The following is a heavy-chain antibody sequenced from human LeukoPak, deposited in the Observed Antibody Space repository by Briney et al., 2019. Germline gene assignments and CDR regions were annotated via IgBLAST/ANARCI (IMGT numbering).Heavy chain of an antibody. CDR2: INPSGGST. V-gene: IGHV1-46*01. J-gene: IGHJ4*02. Sequence: ASVTVSCMASGYTFTSYYMHWVRQAPGQGLEWMGIINPSGGSTSYAQKFQGRVTMTRDMSTSTVYMELSSLRSEDTAVYYCASEPSGWYGSHFDYWGQGTLVTVSS. D-gene: IGHD6-19*01. CDR3: ASEPSGWYGSHFDY. CDR1: GYTFTSYY.